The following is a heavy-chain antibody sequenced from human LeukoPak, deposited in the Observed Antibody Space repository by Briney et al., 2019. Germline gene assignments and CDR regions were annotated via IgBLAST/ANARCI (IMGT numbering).Heavy chain of an antibody. CDR1: GYTFTSYD. V-gene: IGHV7-4-1*02. Sequence: ASVKVSCKASGYTFTSYDISWVRQAPGQGLEWMGWINTNTGNPTYAQGFTGRFVFSLDTSVSTAYLQISSLKAEDTAVYYCARAPIVVVTAIFAYWGQGTLVTVSS. J-gene: IGHJ4*02. CDR3: ARAPIVVVTAIFAY. D-gene: IGHD2-21*02. CDR2: INTNTGNP.